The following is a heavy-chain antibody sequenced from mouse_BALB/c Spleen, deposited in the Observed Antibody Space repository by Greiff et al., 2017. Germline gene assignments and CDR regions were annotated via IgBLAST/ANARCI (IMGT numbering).Heavy chain of an antibody. J-gene: IGHJ2*01. Sequence: VQLQQPGAELVKPGASVKLSCKASGYTFTSYWMHWVKQRPGQGLEWIGEINPSNGRTNYNEKFKSKATLTVDKSSSTAYMQLSSLTSEDSAVYYCARGEVQYFDYWGQGTTLTVSS. V-gene: IGHV1S81*02. CDR3: ARGEVQYFDY. D-gene: IGHD2-14*01. CDR2: INPSNGRT. CDR1: GYTFTSYW.